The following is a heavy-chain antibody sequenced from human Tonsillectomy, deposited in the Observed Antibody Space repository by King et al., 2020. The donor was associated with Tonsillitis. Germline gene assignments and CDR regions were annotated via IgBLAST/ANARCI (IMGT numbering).Heavy chain of an antibody. CDR1: GGSISSGVYY. CDR3: ARLDDSRGSRPFDS. Sequence: QLPESGPRLVKPSETLSLTCTVSGGSISSGVYYWGWIRQPPGKGLEWIGNLHYSGSTYYNPSLKSRVTISVDASKKFFSLELSSVTAADTAVYYCARLDDSRGSRPFDSWGQGILVIVSS. J-gene: IGHJ4*02. D-gene: IGHD3-22*01. V-gene: IGHV4-39*02. CDR2: LHYSGST.